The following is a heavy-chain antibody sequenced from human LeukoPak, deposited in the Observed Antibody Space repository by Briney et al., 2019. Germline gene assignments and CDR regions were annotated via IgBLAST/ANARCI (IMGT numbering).Heavy chain of an antibody. D-gene: IGHD4-11*01. J-gene: IGHJ4*02. CDR1: GFTFSSYG. V-gene: IGHV3-30*18. CDR2: ISYDGSNK. Sequence: GGSLRLSCAASGFTFSSYGMHWVRQAPGKGLEWVAVISYDGSNKYYADSVKGRFTISRDNSKNTLYLQMNSLRAEDTAAYYWAKAHDYGNYSNRNGYSADWGQGTLPTAPS. CDR3: AKAHDYGNYSNRNGYSAD.